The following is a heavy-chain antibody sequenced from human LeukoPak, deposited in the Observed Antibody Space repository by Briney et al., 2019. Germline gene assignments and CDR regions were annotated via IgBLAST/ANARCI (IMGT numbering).Heavy chain of an antibody. CDR2: VYYTGGT. Sequence: SETLSLTCTVSGGSINSHYWHWIRQPPGTRLEWIGYVYYTGGTNYKSSLESRVPISVATSKKQFSLRLTSVTAADTALYYCARGSIYGFYSCGQGTLVSVSS. J-gene: IGHJ4*02. D-gene: IGHD3-3*02. CDR1: GGSINSHY. CDR3: ARGSIYGFYS. V-gene: IGHV4-59*11.